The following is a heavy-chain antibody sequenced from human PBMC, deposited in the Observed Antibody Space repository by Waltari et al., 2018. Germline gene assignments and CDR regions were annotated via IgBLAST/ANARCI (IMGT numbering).Heavy chain of an antibody. Sequence: QVQLVQSGAEVKKPGSSVKVSCKASGGTFSSYAISWVRQAPGQGLEWMGGISPIFGTAKYAQKFQGRVRITADESTSTAYMELSSLRSEDTAVYYCASLYCSSTSCYKRYYYMDVWGKGTTVTVSS. CDR3: ASLYCSSTSCYKRYYYMDV. CDR2: ISPIFGTA. D-gene: IGHD2-2*02. CDR1: GGTFSSYA. J-gene: IGHJ6*03. V-gene: IGHV1-69*12.